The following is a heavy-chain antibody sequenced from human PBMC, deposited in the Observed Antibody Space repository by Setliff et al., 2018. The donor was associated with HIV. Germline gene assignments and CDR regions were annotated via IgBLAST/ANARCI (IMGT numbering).Heavy chain of an antibody. Sequence: PGESLKISCKGFGYKFTDYWVGWVRQMPGEGLEWMGVIYGDGSDPRYSPSFQGQVTISVDKSINTAYLRWTSLKASDTALYYCARPQYHQSSDAFDIWCQGTMVTVSS. V-gene: IGHV5-51*01. CDR3: ARPQYHQSSDAFDI. CDR1: GYKFTDYW. J-gene: IGHJ3*02. CDR2: IYGDGSDP.